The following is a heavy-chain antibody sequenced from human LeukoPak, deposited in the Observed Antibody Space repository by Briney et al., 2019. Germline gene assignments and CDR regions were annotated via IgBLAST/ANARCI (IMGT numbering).Heavy chain of an antibody. Sequence: SETLSLTCTVSGGSVSSSSYYWGWIRQPPGKGLEWVGCIYNSGSTYYDPSLKSRVTISVDTSKNQVSLKVNSVTAADTAVYYCARRGGSGRSFDYWGQGTLVIVSS. J-gene: IGHJ4*02. CDR2: IYNSGST. D-gene: IGHD6-25*01. CDR3: ARRGGSGRSFDY. V-gene: IGHV4-39*01. CDR1: GGSVSSSSYY.